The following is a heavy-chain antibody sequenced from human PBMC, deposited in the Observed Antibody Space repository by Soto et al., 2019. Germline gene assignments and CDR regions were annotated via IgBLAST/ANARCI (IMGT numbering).Heavy chain of an antibody. CDR3: AREGRSAAPQAGFDL. CDR1: GNSISTGAYY. CDR2: IFYSGNT. Sequence: SETLSLTCTVSGNSISTGAYYWSWLRQHPVKGLEWIGHIFYSGNTHYSPSFESRVTISVDTSKNQFSIKLTSVTVADTAVYYCAREGRSAAPQAGFDLWGQGTLVTVSS. V-gene: IGHV4-31*03. J-gene: IGHJ4*02. D-gene: IGHD3-10*01.